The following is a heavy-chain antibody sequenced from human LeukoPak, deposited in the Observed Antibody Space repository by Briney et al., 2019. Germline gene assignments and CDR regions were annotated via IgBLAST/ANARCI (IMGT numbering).Heavy chain of an antibody. Sequence: ASVKVSCKTSRYTFNKYGLIWVQQAPGQGLEWMGWVSLYESDTKYGQNFQGRVTLTTDSSTYTAYLELKSLRFDDTAVYYCATDSDDFWGQGTLVAVSS. CDR3: ATDSDDF. CDR1: RYTFNKYG. CDR2: VSLYESDT. J-gene: IGHJ4*02. V-gene: IGHV1-18*01.